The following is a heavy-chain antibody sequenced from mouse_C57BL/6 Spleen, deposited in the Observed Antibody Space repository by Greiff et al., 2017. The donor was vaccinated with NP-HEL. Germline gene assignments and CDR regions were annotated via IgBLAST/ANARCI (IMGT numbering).Heavy chain of an antibody. Sequence: VQGVESDAELVKPGASVKISCKVSGYTFTDHTIHWMKQRPEQGLEWIGYIYPRDGSTKYNEKFKGKATLTADKSSSTAYMQLNSLTSEDSAVYFCARSINYYGSSYYWYFDVWGTGTTVTVSS. CDR3: ARSINYYGSSYYWYFDV. CDR1: GYTFTDHT. D-gene: IGHD1-1*01. V-gene: IGHV1-78*01. CDR2: IYPRDGST. J-gene: IGHJ1*03.